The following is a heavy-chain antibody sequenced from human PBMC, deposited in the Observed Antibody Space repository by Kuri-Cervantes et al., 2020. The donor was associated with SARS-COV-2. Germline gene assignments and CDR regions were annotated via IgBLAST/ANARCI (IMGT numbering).Heavy chain of an antibody. Sequence: GESLKISCAASGFTFSSYSMNWARQAPGKGLEWVPYISSSSSTIYYADSVKGRFTISRDNAKNSLYLQMNSLRAEDTAVYYCARDPGYDILTGYYFDAFDIWGQGTMVTVSS. CDR3: ARDPGYDILTGYYFDAFDI. V-gene: IGHV3-48*01. CDR1: GFTFSSYS. D-gene: IGHD3-9*01. J-gene: IGHJ3*02. CDR2: ISSSSSTI.